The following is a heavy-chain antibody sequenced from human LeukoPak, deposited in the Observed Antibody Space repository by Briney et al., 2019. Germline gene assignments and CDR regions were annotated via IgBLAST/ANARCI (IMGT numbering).Heavy chain of an antibody. J-gene: IGHJ4*02. Sequence: SQTLSLTCTVSGGSISSGDYYWSWIRQPPGKGLEWIGYIYYSGSPYSNPSLKSRLTISVDTSKNQFSLKLSSVTAADTAVYYCARVLVDCSGGSCYYFDYWGQGTLVTVSS. CDR1: GGSISSGDYY. D-gene: IGHD2-15*01. CDR2: IYYSGSP. CDR3: ARVLVDCSGGSCYYFDY. V-gene: IGHV4-30-4*01.